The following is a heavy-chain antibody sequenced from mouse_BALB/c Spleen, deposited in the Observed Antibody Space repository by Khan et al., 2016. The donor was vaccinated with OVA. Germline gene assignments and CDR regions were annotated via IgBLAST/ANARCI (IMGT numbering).Heavy chain of an antibody. D-gene: IGHD2-10*01. Sequence: QIQLVQSGPALVAPSQSLSITCTISGFSLTDYGVHWVRQPPGKGLEWLVVIWSDGSTTYNSALKSRLSISKDNSKSQVFLKMNSLQTDDTAVYYCARQPYCHYYVMDYWGQGTSVTVSS. J-gene: IGHJ4*01. CDR1: GFSLTDYG. CDR2: IWSDGST. V-gene: IGHV2-6-1*01. CDR3: ARQPYCHYYVMDY.